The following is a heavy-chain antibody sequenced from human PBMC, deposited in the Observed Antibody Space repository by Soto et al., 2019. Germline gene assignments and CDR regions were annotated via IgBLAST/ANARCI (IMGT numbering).Heavy chain of an antibody. Sequence: GASVKVSCKASGGTFSSYAISWVRQAPGQGLEWMGGIIPIFGTANYAQKFQGRVTITADESTSTAYMELSSLRSEDTAVYYCARRAVGAARRFYFDPWGQGTLVTVSS. V-gene: IGHV1-69*13. D-gene: IGHD6-6*01. CDR3: ARRAVGAARRFYFDP. CDR1: GGTFSSYA. CDR2: IIPIFGTA. J-gene: IGHJ4*02.